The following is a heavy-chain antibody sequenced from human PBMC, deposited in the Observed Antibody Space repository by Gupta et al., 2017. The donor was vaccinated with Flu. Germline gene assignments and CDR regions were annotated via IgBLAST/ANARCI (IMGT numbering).Heavy chain of an antibody. V-gene: IGHV3-7*01. D-gene: IGHD3-10*01. J-gene: IGHJ4*02. CDR3: ARNRGWQQFDY. CDR2: IAADDTVK. Sequence: EEQLVESGGGLVQPGGSLRLSCATSGFRFRSYWMDWVRQAPGKGLEWVANIAADDTVKNYADSVKGRFTISRDDAKASLYLQMNSLRDEDTGIYYCARNRGWQQFDYWGQGALVTVSS. CDR1: GFRFRSYW.